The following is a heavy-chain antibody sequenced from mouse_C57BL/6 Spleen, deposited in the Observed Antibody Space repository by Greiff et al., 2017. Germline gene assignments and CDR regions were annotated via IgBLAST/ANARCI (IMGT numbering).Heavy chain of an antibody. V-gene: IGHV1-47*01. CDR2: FHPYNDDN. CDR3: ARGPYYYGSSYDYAMDY. J-gene: IGHJ4*01. Sequence: VQLQQSGAELVKPGASVKMSCKASGYTFTTYPIEWMKQNHGKSLEWIGNFHPYNDDNKYNEKFKGKATLTVEKSSSTVYLELSRLTSDDSAVYYCARGPYYYGSSYDYAMDYWGQGTSVTVSS. D-gene: IGHD1-1*01. CDR1: GYTFTTYP.